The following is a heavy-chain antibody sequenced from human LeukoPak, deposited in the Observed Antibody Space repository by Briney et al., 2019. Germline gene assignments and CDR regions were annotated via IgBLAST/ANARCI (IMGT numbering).Heavy chain of an antibody. V-gene: IGHV3-7*01. Sequence: PGGSLRLSCAASGFTFSSYWMSWVRQAPGKGLEWVANIKQDGSEKYYVDSVKGRFTISRDNAKNSLYLQMNSLRAEDTAVYYCARDGLLLGEYQLLSPFDYWGQGTLVTVSS. D-gene: IGHD2-2*01. CDR2: IKQDGSEK. CDR3: ARDGLLLGEYQLLSPFDY. J-gene: IGHJ4*02. CDR1: GFTFSSYW.